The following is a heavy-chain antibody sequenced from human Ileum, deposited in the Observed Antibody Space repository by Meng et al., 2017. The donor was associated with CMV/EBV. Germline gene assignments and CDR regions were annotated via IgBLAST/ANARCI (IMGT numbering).Heavy chain of an antibody. D-gene: IGHD1-26*01. CDR1: GGTFSSYT. J-gene: IGHJ4*02. Sequence: SVKVSCKASGGTFSSYTISWVRHAPGQGLEWMGRIIPILGIANYAQKFQGRVTITADKSTSTAYMELSSLRSEDTAVYYCATIVGATAFDYWGQGTLVTVSS. CDR2: IIPILGIA. V-gene: IGHV1-69*02. CDR3: ATIVGATAFDY.